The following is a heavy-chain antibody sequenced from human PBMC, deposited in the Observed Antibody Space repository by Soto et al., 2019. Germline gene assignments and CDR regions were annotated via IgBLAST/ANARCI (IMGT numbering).Heavy chain of an antibody. V-gene: IGHV4-30-4*01. D-gene: IGHD2-2*01. Sequence: SETLSLTCTVSGGSISSGDYYWSWIRQPPGKGLEWIGYIYYSGSTYYNPSLKSRVTISVDTSKNQFSLKLSSVTAADTAVYYCARDGRRVPAAPGFDPWGQGTLVTVSS. CDR3: ARDGRRVPAAPGFDP. CDR2: IYYSGST. CDR1: GGSISSGDYY. J-gene: IGHJ5*02.